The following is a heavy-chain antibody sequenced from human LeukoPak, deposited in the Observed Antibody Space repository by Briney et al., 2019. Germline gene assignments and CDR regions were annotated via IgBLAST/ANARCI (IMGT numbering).Heavy chain of an antibody. V-gene: IGHV3-21*01. J-gene: IGHJ6*02. CDR2: TSTSSTYM. CDR3: AREYISSWYGVTTEGYGMDV. Sequence: PGGSLRLSCAASGFTFNSYSMNWVRQAPGKGLEWVSSTSTSSTYMYYADSVKGRFTISRDTANNSLYLQMNSLRAEDTAVYYCAREYISSWYGVTTEGYGMDVWGQGTTVTVSS. CDR1: GFTFNSYS. D-gene: IGHD6-13*01.